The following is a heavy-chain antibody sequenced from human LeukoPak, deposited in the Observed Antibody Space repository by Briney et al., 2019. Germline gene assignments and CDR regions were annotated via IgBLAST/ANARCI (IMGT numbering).Heavy chain of an antibody. CDR3: ARDDGSSRANWFDP. V-gene: IGHV1-69*13. D-gene: IGHD6-13*01. Sequence: ASVKVSCKASGGTFSSYAISWVRQAPGQGLEWMGGIIPIFGTANYAQKFQGRVTITADESTSTAYMELSSLRSEDTAVYYCARDDGSSRANWFDPWGQGTLVTVSS. J-gene: IGHJ5*02. CDR1: GGTFSSYA. CDR2: IIPIFGTA.